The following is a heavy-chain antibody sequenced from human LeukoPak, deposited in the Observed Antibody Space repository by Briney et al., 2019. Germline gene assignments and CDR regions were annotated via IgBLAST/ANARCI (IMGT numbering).Heavy chain of an antibody. Sequence: GSLRLSCAASGFTFSSYWMSWVRQAPGKGLEWVANVKLDGSEKSYVDSVKGRFTISRDNAKNSLYLQMNSLRAEDTAVYYCARDLVVATFDYWGQGTLVTVSS. CDR1: GFTFSSYW. V-gene: IGHV3-7*01. CDR2: VKLDGSEK. CDR3: ARDLVVATFDY. J-gene: IGHJ4*02. D-gene: IGHD5-12*01.